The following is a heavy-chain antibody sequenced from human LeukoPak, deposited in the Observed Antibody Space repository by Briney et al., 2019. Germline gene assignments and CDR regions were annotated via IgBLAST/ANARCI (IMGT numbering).Heavy chain of an antibody. CDR1: GFTFSSYA. Sequence: GGSLRLSCAASGFTFSSYAMSWVRQAPGKGLEWVSAISGSGGSTYYADSVKGRFTISRDNAKNSLYLQMNSLRAEDTAVYYCARDRAPGDYMDVWGKGTTVTVSS. CDR2: ISGSGGST. J-gene: IGHJ6*03. CDR3: ARDRAPGDYMDV. V-gene: IGHV3-23*01.